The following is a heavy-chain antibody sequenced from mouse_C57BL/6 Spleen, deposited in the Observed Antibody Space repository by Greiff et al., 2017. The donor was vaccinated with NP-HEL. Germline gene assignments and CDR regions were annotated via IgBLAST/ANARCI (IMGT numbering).Heavy chain of an antibody. CDR3: ARDRYLGYFDY. Sequence: EVQGVESGGGLVKPGGSLKLSCAASGFTFSSYAMSWVRQTPEKRLEWVATISDGGSYTYYPDNVKGRFTISRDNAKNNLYLQMSHLKSEDTAMYYCARDRYLGYFDYWGQGTTLTVSS. J-gene: IGHJ2*01. CDR1: GFTFSSYA. CDR2: ISDGGSYT. D-gene: IGHD2-14*01. V-gene: IGHV5-4*01.